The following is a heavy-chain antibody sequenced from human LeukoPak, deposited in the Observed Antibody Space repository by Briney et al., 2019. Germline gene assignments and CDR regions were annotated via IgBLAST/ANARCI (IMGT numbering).Heavy chain of an antibody. Sequence: SVNVSCKASGGTFSSYAISWVRQAPGQGLEWMGGIIPIFGTANYAQKSQGRVTITADESTSTAYMELSSLRSEDTAVYYCARDGGVYCSSTSCFFLGMDVWGQGTTVTVSS. CDR2: IIPIFGTA. J-gene: IGHJ6*02. V-gene: IGHV1-69*13. CDR3: ARDGGVYCSSTSCFFLGMDV. CDR1: GGTFSSYA. D-gene: IGHD2-2*01.